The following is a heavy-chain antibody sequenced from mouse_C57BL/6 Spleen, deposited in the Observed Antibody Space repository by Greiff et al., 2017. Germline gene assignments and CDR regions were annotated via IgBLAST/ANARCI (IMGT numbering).Heavy chain of an antibody. J-gene: IGHJ1*03. Sequence: QVQLQQSGPELVKPGASVKISCKASGYAFSSSWMNWVKQRPGKGLEWIGRIYPGDGDTNYNGKFKGKATLTADKTSSTAYMKLSSLTSEDSAVYFCARRARGSNFWYFDVWGTGTTVTVSS. V-gene: IGHV1-82*01. CDR3: ARRARGSNFWYFDV. CDR2: IYPGDGDT. CDR1: GYAFSSSW. D-gene: IGHD2-5*01.